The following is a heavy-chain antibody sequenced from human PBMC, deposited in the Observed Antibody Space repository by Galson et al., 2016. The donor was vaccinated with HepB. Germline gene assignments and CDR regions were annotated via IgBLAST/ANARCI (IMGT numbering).Heavy chain of an antibody. D-gene: IGHD6-19*01. CDR2: LSSGGINT. Sequence: SLRLSCAASGFSFTTYAMSWVRQAPGKGLEWVSTLSSGGINTYYADSVKGRFTISRDISKATLYLQMNSLRAEDTAVYYCAKNRGLAVVGGVYFFDYWGQGTLVTVSS. CDR3: AKNRGLAVVGGVYFFDY. V-gene: IGHV3-23*01. CDR1: GFSFTTYA. J-gene: IGHJ4*02.